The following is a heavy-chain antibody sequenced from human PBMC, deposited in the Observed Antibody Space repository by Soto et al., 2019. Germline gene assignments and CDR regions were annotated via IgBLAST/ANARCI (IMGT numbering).Heavy chain of an antibody. V-gene: IGHV3-9*01. Sequence: EVQLVESGGGLVQPGRSLRLSCAASGFTFDDYAMHWVRQAPGKGLEWVSGISWNSGSIGYADSVKGRFTISRDNAKNSLYLQMNSLRAEDTDLYYCAKGDGGLRYFDWLFDYWGQGTLVTVSS. CDR2: ISWNSGSI. CDR3: AKGDGGLRYFDWLFDY. J-gene: IGHJ4*02. CDR1: GFTFDDYA. D-gene: IGHD3-9*01.